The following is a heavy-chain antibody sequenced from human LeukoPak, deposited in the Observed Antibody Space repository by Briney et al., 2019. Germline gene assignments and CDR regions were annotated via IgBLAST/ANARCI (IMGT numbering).Heavy chain of an antibody. D-gene: IGHD3-9*01. V-gene: IGHV3-7*03. CDR1: GFTFSSYW. CDR2: IKQDRSEK. J-gene: IGHJ4*02. Sequence: GGSLRLSCAASGFTFSSYWMSWVRQAPGKGLEWVANIKQDRSEKYYVDSVKGRFTISRDNAKNSLYLQMNSLRAEDTAVYYCARGGAVLRYFDWLTTQLDYWGQGTLVTVSS. CDR3: ARGGAVLRYFDWLTTQLDY.